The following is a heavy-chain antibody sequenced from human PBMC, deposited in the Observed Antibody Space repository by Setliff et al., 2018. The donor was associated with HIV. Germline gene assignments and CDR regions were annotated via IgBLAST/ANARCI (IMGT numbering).Heavy chain of an antibody. CDR2: IYQGESG. J-gene: IGHJ6*03. V-gene: IGHV4-38-2*02. CDR3: ARLRLLYYYYYMDV. CDR1: AYSITSGHF. Sequence: PSETLSLTCIVSAYSITSGHFWGWIRQPPGKGLEWIGGIYQGESGHYNPSLKSRVTISLDTSKNQFSLKLSSVTAADTAVYYCARLRLLYYYYYMDVWGKGTTVTVSS.